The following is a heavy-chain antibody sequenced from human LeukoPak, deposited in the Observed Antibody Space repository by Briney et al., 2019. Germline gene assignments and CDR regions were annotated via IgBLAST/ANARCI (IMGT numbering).Heavy chain of an antibody. CDR2: ISGSGDGT. Sequence: SGGSLRLSCAASAFTFSNYAMNWVRQAPGKGLEWVSVISGSGDGTYYADSVKGRFTISRDNSKNTLYLQMKSLRAEDTAVYYCAKAGEQQWLRMHFDNWGLGTLVTVSS. J-gene: IGHJ4*02. CDR1: AFTFSNYA. CDR3: AKAGEQQWLRMHFDN. V-gene: IGHV3-23*01. D-gene: IGHD5-18*01.